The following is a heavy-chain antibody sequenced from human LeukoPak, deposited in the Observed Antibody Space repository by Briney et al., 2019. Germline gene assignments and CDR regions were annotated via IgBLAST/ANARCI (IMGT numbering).Heavy chain of an antibody. CDR1: GGSFSGYY. CDR2: INHSGST. CDR3: ARLEAYGSGSYSSDAFDI. V-gene: IGHV4-34*01. J-gene: IGHJ3*02. Sequence: SETLSLTCAVYGGSFSGYYWSWIRQPPGKGLEWIGEINHSGSTNYNPSLKSRVTISVDTSKNQFSLKLSSVTAADTAVYYCARLEAYGSGSYSSDAFDIWGQGTMVTVSS. D-gene: IGHD3-10*01.